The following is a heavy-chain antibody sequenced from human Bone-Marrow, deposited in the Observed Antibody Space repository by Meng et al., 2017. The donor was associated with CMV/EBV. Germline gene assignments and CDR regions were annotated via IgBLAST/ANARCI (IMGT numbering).Heavy chain of an antibody. J-gene: IGHJ4*02. Sequence: GESLKISCAASGFTVSSNYMSWVRQAPGKGLEWLAVMSYDGNNKYFADSVKGRFTISRDNSKNTLYLQVNSLRVEDKAVYYRAREGKDGYNWGYFDYWGQGTLVTVSS. D-gene: IGHD5-24*01. CDR1: GFTVSSNY. CDR2: MSYDGNNK. CDR3: AREGKDGYNWGYFDY. V-gene: IGHV3-30-3*01.